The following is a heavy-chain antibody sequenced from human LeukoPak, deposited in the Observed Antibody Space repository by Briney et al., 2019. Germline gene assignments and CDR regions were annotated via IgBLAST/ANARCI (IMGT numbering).Heavy chain of an antibody. V-gene: IGHV1-46*01. CDR1: GYTFTSYY. J-gene: IGHJ4*02. Sequence: GASVKVSCKASGYTFTSYYMHWVRQAPGQGLEWMGIINPSGGSTNYAQKFQGRVTMTRDMSTSTVYVELSSLRSEDTAVYYCARDEGCSSTSCLFDYWGQGTLVTVSS. CDR2: INPSGGST. CDR3: ARDEGCSSTSCLFDY. D-gene: IGHD2-2*01.